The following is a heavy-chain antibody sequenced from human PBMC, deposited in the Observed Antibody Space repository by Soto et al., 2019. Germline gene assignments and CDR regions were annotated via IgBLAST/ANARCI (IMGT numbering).Heavy chain of an antibody. Sequence: GGSLRLSCAASGFTFSSYAMSWVRQAPGKGLEWVSAISGSGGSTYYADSVKGRFTISRDNSKNTLYLQMNSLRAEDTAVYYCAKDLKGWKDIVKAARGINDAFDIWGQGTMVTVSS. CDR3: AKDLKGWKDIVKAARGINDAFDI. CDR1: GFTFSSYA. V-gene: IGHV3-23*01. CDR2: ISGSGGST. D-gene: IGHD2-15*01. J-gene: IGHJ3*02.